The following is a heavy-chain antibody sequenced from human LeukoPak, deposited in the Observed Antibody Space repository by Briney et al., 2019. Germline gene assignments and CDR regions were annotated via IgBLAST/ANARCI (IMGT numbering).Heavy chain of an antibody. CDR2: INHSGST. Sequence: PSETLSLTCAVYGGSFSGYYWSWIRQPPGKGLEWIGEINHSGSTNYNPSLKSRVTISVDTSKNQFSLKLSSVTAADTAVYYCARSQTIYYYYMDVWGKGTTVTVSS. J-gene: IGHJ6*03. V-gene: IGHV4-34*01. CDR3: ARSQTIYYYYMDV. D-gene: IGHD5-24*01. CDR1: GGSFSGYY.